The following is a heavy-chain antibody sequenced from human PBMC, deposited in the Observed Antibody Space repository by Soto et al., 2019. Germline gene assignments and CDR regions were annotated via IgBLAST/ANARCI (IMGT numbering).Heavy chain of an antibody. CDR3: ARDGNTYYYDRQDY. V-gene: IGHV3-30*14. D-gene: IGHD3-22*01. CDR2: ISYDGSNK. CDR1: GFTFSTYA. Sequence: QVQLVESGGGVVQPGRSLRLSCAASGFTFSTYAMNWVRQAPGKGLEWVALISYDGSNKYYADSVKGRFTISRKNSKNTLYLQMTRLRGEDTAVYYCARDGNTYYYDRQDYWGQGSLVTVSS. J-gene: IGHJ4*02.